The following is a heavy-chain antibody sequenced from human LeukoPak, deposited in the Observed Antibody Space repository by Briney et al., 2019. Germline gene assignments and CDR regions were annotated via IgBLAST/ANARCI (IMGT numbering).Heavy chain of an antibody. J-gene: IGHJ5*02. CDR3: ARDGDYVRGWFDP. CDR1: GYTFTSYD. Sequence: ASVKVSCKASGYTFTSYDINWVRQATGQGLEWMGWISAYNGNTNYAQKLQGRVTMTTDISTSTAYMELRSLRSDDTAVYYCARDGDYVRGWFDPWGQGTLVTVAS. CDR2: ISAYNGNT. V-gene: IGHV1-18*01. D-gene: IGHD3-10*02.